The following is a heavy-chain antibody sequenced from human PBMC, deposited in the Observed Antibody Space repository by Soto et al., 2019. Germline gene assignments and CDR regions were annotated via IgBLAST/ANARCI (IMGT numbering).Heavy chain of an antibody. CDR1: GFTFSSYA. CDR2: LSYDGSDK. D-gene: IGHD6-19*01. J-gene: IGHJ4*02. V-gene: IGHV3-30-3*01. CDR3: VRDKSPYSSGWHNRHFDY. Sequence: QVQLVESGGGVVHLGRSLRLSCAASGFTFSSYAMHWVRQAPGKGLEWVAVLSYDGSDKYYADSVKGRFTISRDNSKNTLYPQMNSLRAEDTAVYYCVRDKSPYSSGWHNRHFDYWGQGTLVTVSS.